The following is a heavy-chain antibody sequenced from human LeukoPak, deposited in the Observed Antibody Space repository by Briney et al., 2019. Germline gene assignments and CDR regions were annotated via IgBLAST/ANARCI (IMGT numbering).Heavy chain of an antibody. D-gene: IGHD2-15*01. CDR1: GGSISSYY. J-gene: IGHJ4*02. CDR3: ARGRTDIVVVVAASFDY. Sequence: SETLSLTCTVSGGSISSYYWSWIRQPPGKGLEWIGEINHSGSTNYNPSLKSRVTISVDTSKNQFSLKLSSVTAADTAVFYCARGRTDIVVVVAASFDYWGQGTLVTVSS. V-gene: IGHV4-34*01. CDR2: INHSGST.